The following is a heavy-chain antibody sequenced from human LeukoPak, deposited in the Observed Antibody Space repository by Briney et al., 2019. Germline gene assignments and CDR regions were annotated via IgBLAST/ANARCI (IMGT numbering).Heavy chain of an antibody. D-gene: IGHD3-22*01. CDR3: ARDWGRSGYYADY. CDR2: ISSSSSTI. Sequence: PGGSLRLSCAGSAFTFSSHTINWVRQAPGKGLEWVSYISSSSSTIYYADSVKGRFTISRDNAKNSMYLQMNTLRAEDTAVYYCARDWGRSGYYADYWGQGTLITVSS. J-gene: IGHJ4*02. CDR1: AFTFSSHT. V-gene: IGHV3-48*01.